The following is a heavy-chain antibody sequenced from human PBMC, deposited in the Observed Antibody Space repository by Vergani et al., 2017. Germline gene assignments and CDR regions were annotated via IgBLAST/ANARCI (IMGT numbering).Heavy chain of an antibody. CDR1: GYTFTSYG. Sequence: QVQLVQSGAEVKKPGASVKVSCKASGYTFTSYGISWVRQAPGQGLEWMGWISAYIGNTNYAQKLQGRGTMTTDTSTSTAYMELRSLRSDDTAVYFCARAYYYDSSGYLPFDYWGQGTLVTVSS. V-gene: IGHV1-18*01. CDR2: ISAYIGNT. J-gene: IGHJ4*02. CDR3: ARAYYYDSSGYLPFDY. D-gene: IGHD3-22*01.